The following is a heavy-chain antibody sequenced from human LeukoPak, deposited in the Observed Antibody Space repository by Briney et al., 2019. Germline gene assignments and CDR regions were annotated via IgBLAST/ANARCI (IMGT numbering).Heavy chain of an antibody. CDR3: ARDSTYYYDSGSSGPHYFDN. CDR2: ISSGGTYE. D-gene: IGHD3-10*01. V-gene: IGHV3-30*01. J-gene: IGHJ4*02. Sequence: GGPLRLSCAASGFTFSNYAMHWVRQAPGKGLEWVSLISSGGTYEYYADSVKGRFTISRDNSKNTLYLQLNSLRAEDTAVYYCARDSTYYYDSGSSGPHYFDNWGQGTLVTVSS. CDR1: GFTFSNYA.